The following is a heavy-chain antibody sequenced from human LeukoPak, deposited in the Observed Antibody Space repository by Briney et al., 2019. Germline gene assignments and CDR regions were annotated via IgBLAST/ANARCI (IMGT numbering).Heavy chain of an antibody. Sequence: GGSLRLSCAASGFTFSSYAMSWVRQAPGKGLEWVSAISGSGGSTYYADSVKGRFTISRDNSKNTLYLQMNSLRAEDTAVYYCARGPVVGASTEVFDYWGQGTLVTVSS. J-gene: IGHJ4*02. CDR1: GFTFSSYA. D-gene: IGHD1-26*01. CDR3: ARGPVVGASTEVFDY. CDR2: ISGSGGST. V-gene: IGHV3-23*01.